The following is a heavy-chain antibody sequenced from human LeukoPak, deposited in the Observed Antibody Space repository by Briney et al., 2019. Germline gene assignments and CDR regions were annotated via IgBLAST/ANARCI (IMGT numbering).Heavy chain of an antibody. V-gene: IGHV1-69*06. CDR3: AREASSTIGYYFDY. CDR1: GGTFSSYA. Sequence: GASVKVSCKASGGTFSSYAISWVRQAPGQGLEWMGGIIPIFGTANYAQKFQGRVTITADKSTSTAYMELSSLRSEDTAVYYCAREASSTIGYYFDYWGQGTLVTVSS. J-gene: IGHJ4*02. CDR2: IIPIFGTA. D-gene: IGHD1-26*01.